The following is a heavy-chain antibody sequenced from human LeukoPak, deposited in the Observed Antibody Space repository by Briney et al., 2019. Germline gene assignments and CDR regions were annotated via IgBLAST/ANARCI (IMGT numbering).Heavy chain of an antibody. CDR2: TRNKANSYTT. CDR3: TRVGYIDEGIDY. CDR1: GFILSDHY. D-gene: IGHD5-24*01. J-gene: IGHJ4*02. Sequence: GGSLRLSCAASGFILSDHYIDWVRQAPGKGLEWVGRTRNKANSYTTEYAASVKGRLTISRDDPKNLLYLQMNSLRAEDTAIYYCTRVGYIDEGIDYWGQGTLVTVSS. V-gene: IGHV3-72*01.